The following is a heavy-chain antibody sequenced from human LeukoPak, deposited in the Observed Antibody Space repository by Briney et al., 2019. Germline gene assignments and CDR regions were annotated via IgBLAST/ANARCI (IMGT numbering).Heavy chain of an antibody. J-gene: IGHJ6*02. CDR1: GGSISSSNW. CDR2: IYFSGST. V-gene: IGHV4-4*02. CDR3: ARGTYYFAMDV. Sequence: SETLSLTCAVSGGSISSSNWWSWVRQPPGKGLEWLGYIYFSGSTNYNPSLKSRVTISVDTSKNQFSLKLSSVTAADTAMYYCARGTYYFAMDVWGQGITVTVSS.